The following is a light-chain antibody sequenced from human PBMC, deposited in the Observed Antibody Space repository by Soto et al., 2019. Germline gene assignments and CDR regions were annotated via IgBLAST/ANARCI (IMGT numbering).Light chain of an antibody. Sequence: DLQMTQSPSSLSASVGDRVTITCRASQTISTYLNWYQHKPGKAPKLLIFAASSLQSGVPSRFSGSGSGTDFTFTISSLQPEDFATYYCQQSSSIPFSFGQGTKLEIK. J-gene: IGKJ2*03. CDR1: QTISTY. CDR2: AAS. CDR3: QQSSSIPFS. V-gene: IGKV1-39*01.